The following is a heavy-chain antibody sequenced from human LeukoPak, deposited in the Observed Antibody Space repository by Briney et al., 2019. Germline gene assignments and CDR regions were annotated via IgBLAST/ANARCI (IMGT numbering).Heavy chain of an antibody. Sequence: PSETLSLTCAVYGGSFSGYYWSWIRQPPGKGLEWIGETNHSGSTNYNPSLKSRVTISVDTSKNQFSLKLSSVTAADTAVYYCARERIYPRGAHFDYWGQGTLVTVSS. CDR1: GGSFSGYY. D-gene: IGHD1-26*01. CDR3: ARERIYPRGAHFDY. J-gene: IGHJ4*02. CDR2: TNHSGST. V-gene: IGHV4-34*01.